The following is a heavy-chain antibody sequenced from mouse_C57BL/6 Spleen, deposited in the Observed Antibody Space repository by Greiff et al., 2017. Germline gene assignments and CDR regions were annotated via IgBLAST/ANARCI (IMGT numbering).Heavy chain of an antibody. V-gene: IGHV1-69*01. CDR1: GYTFTSYW. CDR2: IDPSDSYT. J-gene: IGHJ4*01. CDR3: ARKGEIYEGDYDAMDY. D-gene: IGHD2-3*01. Sequence: QVQLQQPGAELVMPGASVKLSCKASGYTFTSYWMHWVKQRPGQGLEWIGEIDPSDSYTNYNQKFKGKSTLTVDKSSSTAYMQLSSLTSEDSAVYYCARKGEIYEGDYDAMDYWGQGTPVTVSS.